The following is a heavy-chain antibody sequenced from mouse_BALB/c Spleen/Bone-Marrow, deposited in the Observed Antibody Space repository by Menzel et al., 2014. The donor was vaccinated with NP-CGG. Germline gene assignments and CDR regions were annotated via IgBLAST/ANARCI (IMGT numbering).Heavy chain of an antibody. CDR1: GFSLTTYD. D-gene: IGHD2-1*01. CDR3: ARRNGNFRYYAMDY. CDR2: IWSGGST. J-gene: IGHJ4*01. Sequence: VQVVESGPGLVQPSQSLSITCTVSGFSLTTYDVVWVRQSPGKGLEWLGVIWSGGSTDYNAAFISRLSINKDNSKSQVFFKMNNLQAYDTAIYYCARRNGNFRYYAMDYWGQGTSVTVSS. V-gene: IGHV2-2*01.